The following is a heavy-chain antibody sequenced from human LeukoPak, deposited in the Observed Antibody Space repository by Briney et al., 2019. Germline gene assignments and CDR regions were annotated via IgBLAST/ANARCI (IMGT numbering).Heavy chain of an antibody. V-gene: IGHV3-23*01. D-gene: IGHD4-17*01. Sequence: PGGSLRLSCAASGFTFSSYDMSWVRRAPGKGLEWVSTINGAESTYYSDSVKGRLTISRDNSKKTLYLQMTSLRAEDTAVYYCAKGLVTTAADYWGRGTLVTVAS. J-gene: IGHJ4*02. CDR2: INGAEST. CDR1: GFTFSSYD. CDR3: AKGLVTTAADY.